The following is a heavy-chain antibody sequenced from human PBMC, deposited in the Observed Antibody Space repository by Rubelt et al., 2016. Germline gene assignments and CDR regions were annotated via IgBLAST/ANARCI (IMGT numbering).Heavy chain of an antibody. CDR1: GFTFTTSG. J-gene: IGHJ4*02. Sequence: PGGSLRLSCVASGFTFTTSGMTWIRQAPGKGLEWVSTIVYSGDYQYYADSVKGRFTVSRDNAMNSLYLQMNSLRVDDTAMYFCARDGSEWSRDYWGQGTLVTVSS. CDR2: IVYSGDYQ. D-gene: IGHD3-3*01. CDR3: ARDGSEWSRDY. V-gene: IGHV3-21*01.